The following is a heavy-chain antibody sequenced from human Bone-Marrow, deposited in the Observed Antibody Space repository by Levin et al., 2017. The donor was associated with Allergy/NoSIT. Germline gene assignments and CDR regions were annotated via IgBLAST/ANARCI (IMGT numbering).Heavy chain of an antibody. D-gene: IGHD3-22*01. V-gene: IGHV3-49*03. CDR2: VRSKTYGGTT. J-gene: IGHJ3*01. CDR1: GFSFGGST. Sequence: GGSLRLSCTCSGFSFGGSTMTWFRRAPGKGLQWVGFVRSKTYGGTTEYGASVKGRFTISRDDSKSIAYLLMNSLKIEDTAMYYCTRATYYYDSSGPFDLWGQGTMVFVSS. CDR3: TRATYYYDSSGPFDL.